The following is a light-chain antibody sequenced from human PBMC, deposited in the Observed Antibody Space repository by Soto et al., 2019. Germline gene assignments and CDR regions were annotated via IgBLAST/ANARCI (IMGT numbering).Light chain of an antibody. CDR2: GDN. CDR3: QSYDNSLNHVV. V-gene: IGLV1-40*01. Sequence: QSVLTQPLSVSGAPGQRVTIPCTGSSSNIGSFYDVHWYQQLPGTVPKLLIYGDNNRPSGVPDRFSGSKSGTAASLAITGLQAADEADYYCQSYDNSLNHVVFGGGTKLTVL. J-gene: IGLJ2*01. CDR1: SSNIGSFYD.